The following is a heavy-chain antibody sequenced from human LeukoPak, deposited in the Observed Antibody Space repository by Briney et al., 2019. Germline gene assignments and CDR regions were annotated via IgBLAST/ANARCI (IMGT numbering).Heavy chain of an antibody. CDR3: VLQGPGFHRWLH. J-gene: IGHJ1*01. Sequence: SETLSLTCTVSGGSISSYYWNWIRQPAGKGLEWIGHIYTSGSTNYNPSLKSRVTMSVDTSKNQFSLKLSSVTAADTAVYYCVLQGPGFHRWLHWSRGSLVTVSS. V-gene: IGHV4-4*07. CDR2: IYTSGST. D-gene: IGHD5-24*01. CDR1: GGSISSYY.